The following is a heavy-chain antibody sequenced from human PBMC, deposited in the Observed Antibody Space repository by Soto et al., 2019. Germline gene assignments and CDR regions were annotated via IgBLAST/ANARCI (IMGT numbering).Heavy chain of an antibody. CDR3: ARHALVAALARYYYGMDV. CDR2: IIPLFGTA. D-gene: IGHD6-25*01. Sequence: QVQLVQSGAEVKKPGSSVKVSCKASGGTFNNHTISWVRQAHGQGLEWMEGIIPLFGTANYAQKFQGKVTTTADKSTSTAYRERSSLRSEDTAVYYCARHALVAALARYYYGMDVWGQGTTVTVSS. CDR1: GGTFNNHT. V-gene: IGHV1-69*06. J-gene: IGHJ6*02.